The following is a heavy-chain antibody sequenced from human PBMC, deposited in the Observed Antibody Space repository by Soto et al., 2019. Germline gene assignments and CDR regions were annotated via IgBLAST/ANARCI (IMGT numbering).Heavy chain of an antibody. J-gene: IGHJ2*01. V-gene: IGHV4-34*01. CDR1: GGSFSEYY. Sequence: SETLSLTCAVSGGSFSEYYWSWIRQPPGKGLERIGEINHYGNTNYNPSLKSRLTISVDTSKNQVSLNLSSVTAADTAVYYCARRGHLSSGWRNYWFFDLWGRGTLVTVSS. D-gene: IGHD6-19*01. CDR2: INHYGNT. CDR3: ARRGHLSSGWRNYWFFDL.